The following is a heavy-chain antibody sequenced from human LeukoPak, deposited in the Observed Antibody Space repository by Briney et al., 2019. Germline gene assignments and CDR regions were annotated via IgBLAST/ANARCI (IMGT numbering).Heavy chain of an antibody. V-gene: IGHV3-30*02. CDR3: AKDLEAAAGLFDY. J-gene: IGHJ4*02. CDR1: GCTFSSYG. Sequence: GGSLRLSCAASGCTFSSYGMHWVRQAPGKGLEWVAFIRYDGSNKYYADSVKGRFTISRDNSKNTLYLQMNSLRAEDTAVYYCAKDLEAAAGLFDYWGQGTLVTVSS. CDR2: IRYDGSNK. D-gene: IGHD6-13*01.